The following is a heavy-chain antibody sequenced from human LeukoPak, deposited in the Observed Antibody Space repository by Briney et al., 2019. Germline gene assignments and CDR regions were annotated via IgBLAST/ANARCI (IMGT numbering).Heavy chain of an antibody. CDR1: GFTFSSYG. CDR3: ANLDYDTGSYDWFDP. J-gene: IGHJ5*02. V-gene: IGHV3-30*02. CDR2: IRYDGSNK. D-gene: IGHD3-10*01. Sequence: AGGTLRLSCAASGFTFSSYGKHWVRQAPPKGLEWVAFIRYDGSNKYYADSVKGRFTISRDNSKNTLYLQMNSLRAEDTAVYYCANLDYDTGSYDWFDPWGQGTLVTVSS.